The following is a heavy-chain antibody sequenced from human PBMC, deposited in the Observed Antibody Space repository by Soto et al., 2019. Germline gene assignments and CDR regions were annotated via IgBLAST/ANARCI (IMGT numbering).Heavy chain of an antibody. CDR2: ISAYNGNT. Sequence: QVQLVQSGAEVKKPGASVKVSCKASGYTFTSYGISWVRQAPGQGLEWMGWISAYNGNTNYAQKLQGRVTMTTDTSTSTAYMELRSLRSDDTAVYYCARDPPVGGRYFDWLYPFDYWGQGTLVTVSS. CDR3: ARDPPVGGRYFDWLYPFDY. D-gene: IGHD3-9*01. J-gene: IGHJ4*02. CDR1: GYTFTSYG. V-gene: IGHV1-18*01.